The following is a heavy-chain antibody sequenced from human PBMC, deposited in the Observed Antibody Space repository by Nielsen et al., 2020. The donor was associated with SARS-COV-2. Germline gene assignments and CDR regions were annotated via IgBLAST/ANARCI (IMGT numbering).Heavy chain of an antibody. Sequence: GESLKISCAASGFTFSSFSMVWVRQAPGKGLEWVSYISGAGNTKYYADSVKGRFTIARDNAKNSLTLQMNSLRDDDAAVYYCARESSIVLMVYVHHYGMDVWGQGTTVTVSS. V-gene: IGHV3-48*02. CDR2: ISGAGNTK. J-gene: IGHJ6*02. D-gene: IGHD2-8*01. CDR1: GFTFSSFS. CDR3: ARESSIVLMVYVHHYGMDV.